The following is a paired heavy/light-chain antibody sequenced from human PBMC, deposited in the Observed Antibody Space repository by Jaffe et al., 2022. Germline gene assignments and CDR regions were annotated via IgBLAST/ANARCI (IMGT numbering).Heavy chain of an antibody. J-gene: IGHJ2*01. V-gene: IGHV1-2*06. CDR2: INPNSGGT. CDR3: ANLYCSGGSCLGDWYFDL. Sequence: QVQLVQSGAEVKKPGASVKVSCKASGYTFTGYYMHWVRQAPGQGLEWMGRINPNSGGTNYAQKFQGRVTMTRDTSISTAYMELSRLRSDDTAVYYCANLYCSGGSCLGDWYFDLWGRGTLVTVSS. D-gene: IGHD2-15*01. CDR1: GYTFTGYY.
Light chain of an antibody. CDR3: QQRSNWLPYT. CDR2: DAS. J-gene: IGKJ2*01. CDR1: QSVSSY. V-gene: IGKV3-11*01. Sequence: EIVLTQSPATLSLSPGERATLSCRASQSVSSYLAWYQQKPGQAPRLLIYDASNRATGIPARFSGSGSGTDFTLTISSLEPEDFAVYYCQQRSNWLPYTFGQGTKLEIK.